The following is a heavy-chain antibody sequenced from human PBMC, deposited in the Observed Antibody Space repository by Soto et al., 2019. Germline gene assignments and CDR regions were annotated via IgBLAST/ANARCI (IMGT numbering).Heavy chain of an antibody. V-gene: IGHV1-69*08. Sequence: QVQLVQSGAEVKKPGSSVKVSCKASGGTFSSYTISWVRQAPGQGLEWMGRIIPILGLANYAQKFQGRVTLTADKSTSTAYMELSSLRSEDTAVYYCAREGGLRYFEGVWGQGTTVTVSS. J-gene: IGHJ6*02. CDR2: IIPILGLA. CDR1: GGTFSSYT. D-gene: IGHD3-9*01. CDR3: AREGGLRYFEGV.